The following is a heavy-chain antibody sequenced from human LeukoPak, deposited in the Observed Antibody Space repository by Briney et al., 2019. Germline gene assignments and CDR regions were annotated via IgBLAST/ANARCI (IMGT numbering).Heavy chain of an antibody. J-gene: IGHJ4*02. CDR1: GGSISGYY. V-gene: IGHV4-4*07. D-gene: IGHD3-10*01. Sequence: SETLSLTCTVPGGSISGYYWSWIRQPAGKGLEWIGRINISGSTNYNPSLKSRVTMSVDTSTNQVSLQLSSVTAADTAVYYCARSGLDYYGSGTYSLFQYWGQGTLVTVSS. CDR2: INISGST. CDR3: ARSGLDYYGSGTYSLFQY.